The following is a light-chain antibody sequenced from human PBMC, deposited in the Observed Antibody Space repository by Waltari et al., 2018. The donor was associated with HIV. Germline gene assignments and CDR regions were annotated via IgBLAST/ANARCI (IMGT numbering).Light chain of an antibody. V-gene: IGLV1-44*01. Sequence: QSLLTQPPSASGTPGQRVTISCSGSSSNIGTNSVNWYHHLPGTAPKLLIYNNNQRPSGVPDRFSGSKSGTSASLAISGLQSEDEADYYCQSYDSSLSGSYVFGTGTKVTVL. CDR1: SSNIGTNS. CDR2: NNN. CDR3: QSYDSSLSGSYV. J-gene: IGLJ1*01.